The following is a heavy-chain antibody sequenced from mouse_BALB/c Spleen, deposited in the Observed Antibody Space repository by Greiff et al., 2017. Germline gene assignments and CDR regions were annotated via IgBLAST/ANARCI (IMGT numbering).Heavy chain of an antibody. CDR3: ADGYYGYFDV. Sequence: QVQLKQPGAELVKPGASVKMSCKASGYTFTSYNMHWVKQTPGQGLEWIGAIYPGNGDTSYNQKFKGKATLTADKSSSTAYMQLSSLTSEDSAVYYCADGYYGYFDVWGAGTTVTVSS. D-gene: IGHD2-3*01. V-gene: IGHV1-12*01. CDR2: IYPGNGDT. CDR1: GYTFTSYN. J-gene: IGHJ1*01.